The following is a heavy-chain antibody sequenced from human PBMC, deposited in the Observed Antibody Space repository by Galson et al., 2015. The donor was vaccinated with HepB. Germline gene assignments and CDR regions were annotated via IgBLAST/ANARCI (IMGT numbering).Heavy chain of an antibody. V-gene: IGHV3-7*01. CDR3: TRRAGVL. D-gene: IGHD3-10*01. CDR2: IKPDGSEN. Sequence: SLRLSCAVSGFSISTYWMTWVRQAPGKGLECVAHIKPDGSENYYVDSVKGRFTISRDNARNSLYLQMNSLRAEDTAVYFCTRRAGVLWGQGTLLTVSS. J-gene: IGHJ4*02. CDR1: GFSISTYW.